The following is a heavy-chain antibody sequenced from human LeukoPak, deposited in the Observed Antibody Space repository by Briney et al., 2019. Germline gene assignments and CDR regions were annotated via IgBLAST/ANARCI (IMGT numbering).Heavy chain of an antibody. D-gene: IGHD3-9*01. V-gene: IGHV4-39*01. Sequence: SETLSLTCTVSGGSVSSTEFYWGWIRQPPGKGLQWIGNIYYTGSTYYNPSLNSRVTMSVDTSQNQISLKMTSVSAADTAVYYCARLSKGRYFDYIFDYWGQGTLVTVSS. CDR3: ARLSKGRYFDYIFDY. CDR2: IYYTGST. J-gene: IGHJ4*02. CDR1: GGSVSSTEFY.